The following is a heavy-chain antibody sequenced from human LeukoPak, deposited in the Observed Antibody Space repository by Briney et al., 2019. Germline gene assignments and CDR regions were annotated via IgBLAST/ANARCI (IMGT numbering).Heavy chain of an antibody. CDR1: GYTFTSYY. CDR2: INPSGGST. D-gene: IGHD3-9*01. J-gene: IGHJ6*03. V-gene: IGHV1-46*01. CDR3: ASTNYDILTGYSIYYYMDV. Sequence: ASVKVSCKASGYTFTSYYMHWVRQAPGQGLEWMGIINPSGGSTSYAQKFQGRVTMTRDMSTSTVYMELSSLRSEDTAVYYCASTNYDILTGYSIYYYMDVWGKGTTVTVSS.